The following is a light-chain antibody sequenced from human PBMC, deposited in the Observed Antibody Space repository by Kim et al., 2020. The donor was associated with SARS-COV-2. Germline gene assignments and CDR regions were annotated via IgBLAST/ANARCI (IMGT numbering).Light chain of an antibody. CDR1: QSVSWW. V-gene: IGKV1-5*03. J-gene: IGKJ2*01. CDR2: KTS. Sequence: DIQMTQSPSTLSASVGDRVTITCRASQSVSWWLAWYQQKPGKAPNLLIYKTSRLESGVPSRFSGSGSETEFTLTISSLQPDDFATYYCHQYNNYPYTFGQGTKLEI. CDR3: HQYNNYPYT.